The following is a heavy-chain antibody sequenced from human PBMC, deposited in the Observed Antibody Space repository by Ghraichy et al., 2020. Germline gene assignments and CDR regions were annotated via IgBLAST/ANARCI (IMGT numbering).Heavy chain of an antibody. D-gene: IGHD7-27*01. V-gene: IGHV3-23*01. CDR2: ISPDGGAT. Sequence: GGSLRLSCAASGFSVSDHAMNWVRQAPGKGLEWVSTISPDGGATYYADSVKGQFNISSDNAKNTFYLQMDRLRVDDTDVYFCVRRAVNWGVFDLWGQGTRVTVSS. J-gene: IGHJ4*02. CDR1: GFSVSDHA. CDR3: VRRAVNWGVFDL.